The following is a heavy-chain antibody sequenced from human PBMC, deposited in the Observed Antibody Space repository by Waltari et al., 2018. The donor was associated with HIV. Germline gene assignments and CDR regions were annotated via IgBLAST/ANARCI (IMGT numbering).Heavy chain of an antibody. CDR2: EKQDGSEK. CDR3: ARRRGSYCLDY. D-gene: IGHD1-26*01. J-gene: IGHJ4*02. V-gene: IGHV3-7*01. CDR1: GFTFSSYW. Sequence: EGQLVESGGGLVQPGGSLRLSCAASGFTFSSYWMSWVRQAPGKGREGWANEKQDGSEKYYVDSVKGRFTISRDNAKNSLYLQMNSLRAEDTAVYFCARRRGSYCLDYWGQGTLVTVSS.